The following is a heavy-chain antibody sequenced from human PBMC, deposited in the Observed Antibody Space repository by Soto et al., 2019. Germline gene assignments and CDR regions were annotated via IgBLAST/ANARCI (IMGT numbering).Heavy chain of an antibody. Sequence: QLQLQESGPGLVKPSETLSLTCTVSGGSISSSSYYWGWIRQPPGKGLEWIGSIYYSGSTYYNPSLKGGGTITVDTSKNHFSLKLSSVTAADTAVDYCASPLVVPAAISGSDAFDIWGQGTMVTVSS. V-gene: IGHV4-39*01. J-gene: IGHJ3*02. CDR3: ASPLVVPAAISGSDAFDI. CDR1: GGSISSSSYY. D-gene: IGHD2-2*01. CDR2: IYYSGST.